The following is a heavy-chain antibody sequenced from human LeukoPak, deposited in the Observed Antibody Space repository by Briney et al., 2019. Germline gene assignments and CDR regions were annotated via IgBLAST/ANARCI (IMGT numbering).Heavy chain of an antibody. CDR3: AREDIVATAPDY. CDR2: ISYDGSNE. J-gene: IGHJ4*02. V-gene: IGHV3-30-3*01. CDR1: GFTFSTYA. Sequence: GGSLRLSCAASGFTFSTYALHWVRQAPGKGLEWVAVISYDGSNEYYADSVKGRFTISRDNSKNTLYLQMNSLRAEDTAVYYCAREDIVATAPDYWGQGTLVTVSP. D-gene: IGHD5-12*01.